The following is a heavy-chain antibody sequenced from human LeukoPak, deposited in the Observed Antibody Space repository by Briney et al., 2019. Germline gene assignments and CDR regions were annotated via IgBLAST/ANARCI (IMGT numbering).Heavy chain of an antibody. V-gene: IGHV4-4*02. CDR1: TVSGSSGNW. Sequence: ASETLSLTCALSTVSGSSGNWWSWVRQPRGKGLEWIGEVHKTGKTNYNPSLKTRVTISIDASKNQLSLELTYVTAADAAVYYCARELLGAPTPGAYWGQGTRVTVSS. J-gene: IGHJ4*02. D-gene: IGHD7-27*01. CDR3: ARELLGAPTPGAY. CDR2: VHKTGKT.